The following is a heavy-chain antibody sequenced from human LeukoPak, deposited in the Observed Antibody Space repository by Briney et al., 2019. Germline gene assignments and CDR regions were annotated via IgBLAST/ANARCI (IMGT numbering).Heavy chain of an antibody. CDR1: GFTVSSNY. CDR2: IYSGGST. D-gene: IGHD3-22*01. CDR3: AKGDDSSGYYPLDY. J-gene: IGHJ4*02. V-gene: IGHV3-53*01. Sequence: PGGSLRLSCAASGFTVSSNYMSWVRQAPGKGLEWVSVIYSGGSTYYADSVKGRFTISRDNSKNTLYLQMNSLRAEDTAVYYCAKGDDSSGYYPLDYWGQGTLVTVSS.